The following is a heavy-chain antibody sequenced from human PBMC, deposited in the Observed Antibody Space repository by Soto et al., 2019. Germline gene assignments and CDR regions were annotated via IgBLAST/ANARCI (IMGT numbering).Heavy chain of an antibody. CDR3: ARGDYMKVGNHFAS. D-gene: IGHD3-22*01. CDR1: GGTFSSYA. V-gene: IGHV1-69*12. J-gene: IGHJ4*02. CDR2: IIPIFGTA. Sequence: QVQLVQSGAEVKKPGSSVKVSCKASGGTFSSYAISWVRQAPGQGLEWMGGIIPIFGTANYAQKFQGRVTITADESTTTANMELSTLRSEDTAVYYWARGDYMKVGNHFASWGKGTLVTVSS.